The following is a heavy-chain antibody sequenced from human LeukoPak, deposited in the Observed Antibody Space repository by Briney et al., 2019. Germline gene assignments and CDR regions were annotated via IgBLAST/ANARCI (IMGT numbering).Heavy chain of an antibody. CDR3: ARSLAVSNFDY. D-gene: IGHD2-8*01. V-gene: IGHV5-51*01. CDR1: GYSFTNYW. J-gene: IGHJ4*02. Sequence: GESLKISCKGSGYSFTNYWIGWVRQMPGKGLEWIGIIYPGDSETRHNPSFQGQVTISADKSISTAYLQWSSLKASDTAMYYCARSLAVSNFDYWGQGTLVTVSS. CDR2: IYPGDSET.